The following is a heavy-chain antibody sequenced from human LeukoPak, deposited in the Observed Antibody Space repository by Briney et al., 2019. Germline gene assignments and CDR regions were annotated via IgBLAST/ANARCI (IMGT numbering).Heavy chain of an antibody. CDR2: IYTSGST. V-gene: IGHV4-61*02. D-gene: IGHD3-10*01. CDR1: GGSISSGSYY. CDR3: ARDSYGSGSYYVIDY. Sequence: TLSLTCTVSGGSISSGSYYWSWIRQPAGTGLEWIGRIYTSGSTNYNPSLKSRVTISEDMSKNQFSLKLSSVPAADTAVYYCARDSYGSGSYYVIDYWGQGTLVTVSS. J-gene: IGHJ4*02.